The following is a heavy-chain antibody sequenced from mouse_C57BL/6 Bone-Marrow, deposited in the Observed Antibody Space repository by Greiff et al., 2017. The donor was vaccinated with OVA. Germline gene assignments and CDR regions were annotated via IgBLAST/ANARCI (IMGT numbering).Heavy chain of an antibody. Sequence: QVQLQQSGPELVKPGASVKISCKASGYAFSSSWMNWVKQRPGKGLEWIGRIYPGDGDTNYNGKFKGKATLTADKSSSTAYMQLSSLTSEDSAVYFCATGGYGYDYFDYWGQGTTLTVSS. CDR1: GYAFSSSW. CDR2: IYPGDGDT. V-gene: IGHV1-82*01. J-gene: IGHJ2*01. CDR3: ATGGYGYDYFDY. D-gene: IGHD2-2*01.